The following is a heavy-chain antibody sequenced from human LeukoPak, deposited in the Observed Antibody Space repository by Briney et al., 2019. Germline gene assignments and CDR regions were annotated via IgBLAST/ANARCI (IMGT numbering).Heavy chain of an antibody. CDR1: GFTVSSNY. Sequence: GGSLGLSCAASGFTVSSNYMSWVRQAPGKGLEWVSGIYSGGSTYYADSVKGRFTISRDNSKNTLYLQMNSLRAEDTAVYYCARVTQWLFDYWGQGTLVTVSS. V-gene: IGHV3-53*01. D-gene: IGHD6-19*01. CDR2: IYSGGST. CDR3: ARVTQWLFDY. J-gene: IGHJ4*02.